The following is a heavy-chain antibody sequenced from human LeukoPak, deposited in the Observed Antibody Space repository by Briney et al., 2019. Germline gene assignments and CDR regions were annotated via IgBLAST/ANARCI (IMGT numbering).Heavy chain of an antibody. CDR1: GGSVSSGSYY. D-gene: IGHD6-13*01. CDR3: ARRPGQQHYFDY. Sequence: PSETLSLTCTVSGGSVSSGSYYWTWIRQPPGEGLEWIGYIYYSGSTNYSPSLKSRVTISVDTSKNQFSLKLSSVTAADTAVYYCARRPGQQHYFDYWGQGTLVTVSS. V-gene: IGHV4-61*01. CDR2: IYYSGST. J-gene: IGHJ4*02.